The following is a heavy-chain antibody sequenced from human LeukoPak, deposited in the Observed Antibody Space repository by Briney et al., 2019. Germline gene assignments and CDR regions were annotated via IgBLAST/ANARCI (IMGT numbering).Heavy chain of an antibody. Sequence: GGSLRLSCAASGFTFSSYSMNWVRQAPGKGLEGVSSISSSSSYIYYADSVKGRFTISRDNAKNSLYLQMNSLRAEDTPVYYCARNYDSSGYYSYWGQGTLVAVSS. J-gene: IGHJ4*02. V-gene: IGHV3-21*01. CDR1: GFTFSSYS. CDR2: ISSSSSYI. D-gene: IGHD3-22*01. CDR3: ARNYDSSGYYSY.